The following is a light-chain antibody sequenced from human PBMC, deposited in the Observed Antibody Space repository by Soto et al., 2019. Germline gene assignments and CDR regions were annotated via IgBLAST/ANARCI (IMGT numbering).Light chain of an antibody. CDR2: KAS. J-gene: IGKJ1*01. CDR3: QQYNSYSPT. CDR1: QSISVW. Sequence: IQITPSPSTLSPSVGVTVTIICRASQSISVWLAWYQQKAGKAPNLLIYKASRLESGVPSRFSGSGSETEFTLTISGLQPGDSATYYCQQYNSYSPTFGQGTKVDIK. V-gene: IGKV1-5*03.